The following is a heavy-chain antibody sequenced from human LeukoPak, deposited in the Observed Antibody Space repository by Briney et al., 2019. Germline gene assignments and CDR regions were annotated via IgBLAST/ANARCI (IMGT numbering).Heavy chain of an antibody. J-gene: IGHJ6*02. V-gene: IGHV4-59*08. CDR1: GGSISSYY. D-gene: IGHD2-2*01. CDR3: ARSSGRYCSSTSCFQHGMDV. Sequence: SETLCLTCTVSGGSISSYYWSWIRQPPGKGLEWIGYIYYSGSTNYNPSLKSRVTISVDTSKNQFSLKLSSVTAADTAVYYCARSSGRYCSSTSCFQHGMDVWGQGTTVTVSS. CDR2: IYYSGST.